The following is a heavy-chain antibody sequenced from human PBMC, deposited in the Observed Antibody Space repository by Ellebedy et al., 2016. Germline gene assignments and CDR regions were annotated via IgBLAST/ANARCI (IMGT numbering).Heavy chain of an antibody. CDR1: GFTFSDCA. Sequence: GESLKISCAASGFTFSDCAVHWVRQAPGKGLEWVAIMSYDGSQEYYADSVKGRLTISRDNSKNTLYLQMDSLRVEDTAIYYCARNPVGQFYFDYWGQGTLVTVSS. CDR3: ARNPVGQFYFDY. CDR2: MSYDGSQE. J-gene: IGHJ4*02. V-gene: IGHV3-30-3*01.